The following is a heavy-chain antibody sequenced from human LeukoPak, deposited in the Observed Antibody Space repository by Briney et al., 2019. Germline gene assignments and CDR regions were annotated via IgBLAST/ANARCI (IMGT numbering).Heavy chain of an antibody. V-gene: IGHV3-30*03. Sequence: GGSLRLSCAASGFTFSSYGMHWVRQAPGKGLEWVAVISYDGSNKYYADSVKGRFTISRDNSKNTLYLQMNSLRAEDTAVYYCARDSGSYGGHFDYWGQGTLVTVSS. D-gene: IGHD1-26*01. CDR3: ARDSGSYGGHFDY. CDR1: GFTFSSYG. CDR2: ISYDGSNK. J-gene: IGHJ4*02.